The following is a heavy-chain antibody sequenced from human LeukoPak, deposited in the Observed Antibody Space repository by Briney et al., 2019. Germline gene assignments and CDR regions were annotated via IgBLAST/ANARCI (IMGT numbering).Heavy chain of an antibody. J-gene: IGHJ4*02. V-gene: IGHV3-66*01. CDR2: IYSGGST. CDR1: GFTVRNNY. CDR3: ATGERMVRGDGVDY. Sequence: GGSLRLSCAASGFTVRNNYMSWVRQAPGKGREGVSVIYSGGSTYYADSVKGRFTISRDNSKNTLYLQMNGLRAEGTAVYFCATGERMVRGDGVDYWGQGTLVTVSS. D-gene: IGHD3-10*01.